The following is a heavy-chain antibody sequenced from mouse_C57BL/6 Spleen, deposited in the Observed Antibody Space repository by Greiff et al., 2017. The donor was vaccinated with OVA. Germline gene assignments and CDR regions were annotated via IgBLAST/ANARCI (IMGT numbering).Heavy chain of an antibody. V-gene: IGHV2-2*01. J-gene: IGHJ4*01. Sequence: QVHVKQSGPGLVQPSQSLSITCTVSGFSLTSYGVHWVRQSPGKGLEWLGVIWSGGSTDYNAAFISRLSISKDNSKSQVFFKMNSLQADDTAIYYCARKDGYYPYYYSMDYWGQGTSVTVSS. CDR3: ARKDGYYPYYYSMDY. CDR2: IWSGGST. D-gene: IGHD2-3*01. CDR1: GFSLTSYG.